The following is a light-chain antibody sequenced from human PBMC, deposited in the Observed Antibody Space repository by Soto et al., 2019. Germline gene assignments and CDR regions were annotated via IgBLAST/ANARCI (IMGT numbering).Light chain of an antibody. V-gene: IGKV3-15*01. J-gene: IGKJ5*01. CDR1: QSVSSY. CDR2: GAS. Sequence: EIVLTQSPGTLSLSPGERVTLSCRASQSVSSYLAWYQHKPGQPPRLLIYGASTRATGIPARFSGSGSDTDFTLTISSLQSEDFAVYFCQQCSDWPLFTFGQGTRLEIK. CDR3: QQCSDWPLFT.